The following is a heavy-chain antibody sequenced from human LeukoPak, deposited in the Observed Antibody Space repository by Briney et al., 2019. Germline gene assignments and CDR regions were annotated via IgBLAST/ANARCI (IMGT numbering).Heavy chain of an antibody. Sequence: GGSLRLSCAASGFTGSSSYMSWVRQAPGKGLEWVSVIYSGGSTYYADSVKGRFAISRDNSQNTLYLQMNSLRAEDTAVYYCARGSHYDSSGFTLFDLWGRGTLVTVSS. J-gene: IGHJ2*01. V-gene: IGHV3-66*01. CDR3: ARGSHYDSSGFTLFDL. D-gene: IGHD3-22*01. CDR1: GFTGSSSY. CDR2: IYSGGST.